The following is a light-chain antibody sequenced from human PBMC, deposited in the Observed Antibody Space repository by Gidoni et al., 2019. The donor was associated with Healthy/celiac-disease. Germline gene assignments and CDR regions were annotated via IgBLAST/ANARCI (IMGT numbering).Light chain of an antibody. Sequence: IQMTQSPSTLSASVGDRVTITCRASQSISSWLAWYQQKPGKAPKLLIYKAFSLESGVPSRFSGSGSGTEFTLTISSLQPDDFATYYCQQYNSYSETFGQGTKVEIK. CDR1: QSISSW. CDR2: KAF. CDR3: QQYNSYSET. J-gene: IGKJ1*01. V-gene: IGKV1-5*03.